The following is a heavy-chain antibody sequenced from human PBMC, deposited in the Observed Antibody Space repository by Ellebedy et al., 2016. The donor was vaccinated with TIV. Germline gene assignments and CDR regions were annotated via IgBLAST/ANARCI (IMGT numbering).Heavy chain of an antibody. V-gene: IGHV3-30*03. D-gene: IGHD4-17*01. J-gene: IGHJ3*02. CDR1: GFTFSSHG. Sequence: PGGSLRLSCAAPGFTFSSHGMHWVRQAPGEGLEWVAIILYDGSNKYHADSVKGRFTISRDNSKNTLYLQMNSLRVEDTAVYYCVRDRDNGDLGGDGFDIWGQGTMVTVSS. CDR3: VRDRDNGDLGGDGFDI. CDR2: ILYDGSNK.